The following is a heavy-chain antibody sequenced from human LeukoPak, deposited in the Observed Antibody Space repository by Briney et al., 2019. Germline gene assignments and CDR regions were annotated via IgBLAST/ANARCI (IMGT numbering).Heavy chain of an antibody. J-gene: IGHJ4*02. CDR3: TSASSGYDYYFDY. CDR2: IRSKAYGGTT. D-gene: IGHD5-12*01. CDR1: GFTFGDYA. V-gene: IGHV3-49*03. Sequence: GGSLRLSCTASGFTFGDYAMSWFRQAPGKGLEWVGFIRSKAYGGTTEYAASVKGRFTISRDDSKSIAYLQMNSLKTEDTAVYYCTSASSGYDYYFDYWGQGTLVTVSS.